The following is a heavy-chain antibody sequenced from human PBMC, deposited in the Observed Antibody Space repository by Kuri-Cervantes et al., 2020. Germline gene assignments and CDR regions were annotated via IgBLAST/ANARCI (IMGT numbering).Heavy chain of an antibody. CDR2: MNPNSGNT. D-gene: IGHD5-18*01. CDR3: ARGGYSYGQGSQDFRFDY. J-gene: IGHJ4*02. CDR1: GYTLTELS. V-gene: IGHV1-8*01. Sequence: ASVKVSCKVSGYTLTELSMHWVRQAPGKGLEWMGWMNPNSGNTGYAQKFQGRVTMTRNTSISTAYMELSSLRSEDTAVYYCARGGYSYGQGSQDFRFDYWGQGTLVTVSS.